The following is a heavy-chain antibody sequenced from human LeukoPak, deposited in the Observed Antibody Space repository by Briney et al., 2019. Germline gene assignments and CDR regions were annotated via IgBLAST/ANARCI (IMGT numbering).Heavy chain of an antibody. CDR3: AKESAYGEYSESSPVDY. Sequence: PGRSLRLSCTASGFTFGDYAMSWVRQAPGKGLEWVSAISGSGGSTYYADSVKGRLTISRDNSKNTLYLQMNSLRAEDTAVYYCAKESAYGEYSESSPVDYWGQGTLVTVSS. CDR2: ISGSGGST. CDR1: GFTFGDYA. J-gene: IGHJ4*02. V-gene: IGHV3-23*01. D-gene: IGHD4-17*01.